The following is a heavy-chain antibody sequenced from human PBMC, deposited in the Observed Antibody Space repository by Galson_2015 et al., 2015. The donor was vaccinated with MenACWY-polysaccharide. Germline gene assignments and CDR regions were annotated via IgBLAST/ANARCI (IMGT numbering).Heavy chain of an antibody. V-gene: IGHV4-34*01. CDR3: ARGRKTPLLWFGDTTHPGGNWFDP. J-gene: IGHJ5*02. Sequence: SETLSLTCTVYGGSFSGYYWSWIRQPPGKGLEWIGEINHSGSTNYNPSLKSRVTISVDTSKNQFSLKLSSVTAADTAVYYCARGRKTPLLWFGDTTHPGGNWFDPWGQGTLVTVSS. CDR2: INHSGST. CDR1: GGSFSGYY. D-gene: IGHD3-10*01.